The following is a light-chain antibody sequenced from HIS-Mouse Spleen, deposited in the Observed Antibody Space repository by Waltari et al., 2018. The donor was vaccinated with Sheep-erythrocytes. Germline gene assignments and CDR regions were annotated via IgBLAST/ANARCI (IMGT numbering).Light chain of an antibody. CDR3: QAWDSSTAV. Sequence: SYELTQPPSVSVCPGQTASITCSGDKLGDKYACWYQQKPGQSPVLVIYQDSKRPSGIPERFSGSNSGNTATLTISGTQAMDEADYYCQAWDSSTAVFGGGTK. V-gene: IGLV3-1*01. J-gene: IGLJ2*01. CDR1: KLGDKY. CDR2: QDS.